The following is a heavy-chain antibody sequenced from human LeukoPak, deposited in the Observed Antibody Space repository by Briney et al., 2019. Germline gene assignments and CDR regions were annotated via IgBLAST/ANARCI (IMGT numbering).Heavy chain of an antibody. CDR1: GFTFSSYS. Sequence: GGSLRLSCAASGFTFSSYSMNWVRQAPGKGLEWVSYISSSGSTIYYADSVKGRFTISRDSAKNSLYLQMNSLRAEDTAVYYCAKEVDIVVVPAACFDYWGQGTLVTVSS. D-gene: IGHD2-2*03. CDR3: AKEVDIVVVPAACFDY. CDR2: ISSSGSTI. V-gene: IGHV3-48*04. J-gene: IGHJ4*02.